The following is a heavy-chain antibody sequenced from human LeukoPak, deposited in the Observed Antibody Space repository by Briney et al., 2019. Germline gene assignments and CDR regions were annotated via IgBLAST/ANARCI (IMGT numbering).Heavy chain of an antibody. D-gene: IGHD2-2*01. J-gene: IGHJ3*02. CDR2: INPNSGGT. CDR3: ARLIYCSSTSCPQKVAFDI. Sequence: EASVKVSCKASGYTFTGYYMHWVRQAPGQGLEWMGWINPNSGGTNYAQKFQGRVTMTRGTSISTAYMELSRLRSDDTAVYYCARLIYCSSTSCPQKVAFDIWGQGTMVTVSS. CDR1: GYTFTGYY. V-gene: IGHV1-2*02.